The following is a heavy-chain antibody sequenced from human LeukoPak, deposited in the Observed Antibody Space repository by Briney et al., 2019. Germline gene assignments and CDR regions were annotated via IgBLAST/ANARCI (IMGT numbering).Heavy chain of an antibody. CDR2: ILYSGTT. CDR1: GGSIDNYY. V-gene: IGHV4-59*01. J-gene: IGHJ4*02. Sequence: SETLSLTCTVSGGSIDNYYWSWIRQPPGEGLEWTGHILYSGTTSYTPSLKSRVTISLDTSKKQFSLKLTSVTAADTAVYYCARDLELGYWGQGILVTVSS. CDR3: ARDLELGY. D-gene: IGHD6-13*01.